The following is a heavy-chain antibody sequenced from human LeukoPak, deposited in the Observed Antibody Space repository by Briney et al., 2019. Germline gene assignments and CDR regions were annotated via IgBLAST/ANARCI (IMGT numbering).Heavy chain of an antibody. CDR1: GFTFSDYY. J-gene: IGHJ4*02. Sequence: GGSLRLSCAASGFTFSDYYMSWIRQAPGKGLEWVSYISSSGSTIYYADSVKGRFTISRDNAKNSLYLQMNSLRAEDTAMYYCARVTLTSANFDYWGQGTPVTVSS. CDR2: ISSSGSTI. V-gene: IGHV3-11*01. CDR3: ARVTLTSANFDY.